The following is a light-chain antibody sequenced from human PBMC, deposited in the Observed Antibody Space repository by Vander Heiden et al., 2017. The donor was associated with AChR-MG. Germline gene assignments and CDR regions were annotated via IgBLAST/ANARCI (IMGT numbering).Light chain of an antibody. CDR2: DVS. V-gene: IGLV2-14*01. CDR3: SSYTSSSKV. CDR1: SSDVGGYTY. J-gene: IGLJ1*01. Sequence: QSALTQPASVSGSPGQSITIPCTGTSSDVGGYTYVSWYQQHPGKAPKLMIYDVSKRPSGVSNRFSGSKSGNTASLTISGLQAEDEADYYCSSYTSSSKVFGTGTKVTVL.